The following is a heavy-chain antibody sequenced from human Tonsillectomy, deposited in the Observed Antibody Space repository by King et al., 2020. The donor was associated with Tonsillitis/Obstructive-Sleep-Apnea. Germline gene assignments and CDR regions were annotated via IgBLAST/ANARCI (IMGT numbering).Heavy chain of an antibody. CDR3: ARGWGEQLAPFDY. CDR1: GFTFSDYY. CDR2: ISSSSSYT. D-gene: IGHD6-6*01. Sequence: VQLVESGGGLVKPGGSLRLSCAASGFTFSDYYMSWIRQAPGKGLEWVSYISSSSSYTNYADSVKGRFTISRDNAKNSLYLQMNSLRAEDTAVYYCARGWGEQLAPFDYWGQGTLVTVSS. V-gene: IGHV3-11*05. J-gene: IGHJ4*02.